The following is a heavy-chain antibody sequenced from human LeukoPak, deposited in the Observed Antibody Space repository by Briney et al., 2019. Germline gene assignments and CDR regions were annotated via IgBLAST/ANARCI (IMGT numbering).Heavy chain of an antibody. CDR2: INPNSGGT. CDR1: GYTFTGYY. V-gene: IGHV1-2*02. D-gene: IGHD4-17*01. Sequence: EASVKVSCKASGYTFTGYYMHWVRQAPGQGLEWMGWINPNSGGTNYAQKFQGRVTMTRDTSISTAYMELSRLRSDDTAVYYCAGSATGGRAYYYYYMDVWGKGTTVTVSS. CDR3: AGSATGGRAYYYYYMDV. J-gene: IGHJ6*03.